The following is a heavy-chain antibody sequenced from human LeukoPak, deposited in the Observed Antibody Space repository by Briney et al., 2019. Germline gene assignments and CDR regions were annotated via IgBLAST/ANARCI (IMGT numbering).Heavy chain of an antibody. D-gene: IGHD3-22*01. CDR1: GGTFSSYA. CDR3: ARDAAIYGNGAYYYLW. V-gene: IGHV1-69*05. CDR2: IIPIFGTA. J-gene: IGHJ4*02. Sequence: ASVKVSCKASGGTFSSYAISWVRQAPGQGLEWMGRIIPIFGTANYAQKFQGRVTITTDESTSTAYMELSSLRSEDTAVYYCARDAAIYGNGAYYYLWWGQGTLVTVSS.